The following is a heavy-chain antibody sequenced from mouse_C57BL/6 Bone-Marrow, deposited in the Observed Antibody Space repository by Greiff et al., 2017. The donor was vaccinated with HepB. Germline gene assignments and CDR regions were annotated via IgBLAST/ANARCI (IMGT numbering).Heavy chain of an antibody. V-gene: IGHV1-69*01. D-gene: IGHD1-1*01. CDR2: IDPSDSYT. CDR3: ARCFITTVVATNYYAMDY. CDR1: GYTFTSYW. J-gene: IGHJ4*01. Sequence: QVHVKQPGAELVMPGASVKLSCKASGYTFTSYWMHWVKQRPGQGLEWIGEIDPSDSYTNYNQKFKGKSTLTVDKSSSTAYMQLSSLTSEDSAVYYCARCFITTVVATNYYAMDYWGQGTSVTGSS.